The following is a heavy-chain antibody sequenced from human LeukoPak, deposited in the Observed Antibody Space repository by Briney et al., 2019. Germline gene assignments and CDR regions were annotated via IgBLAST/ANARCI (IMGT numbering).Heavy chain of an antibody. Sequence: SETLSLTCTVSGGSISSYYWAWIRQPAGKGLEWIGRTHTSGSTDYNPFLKSRVTMSVDTSKNQFSLKLSSVTAADTAVYYCARCGPSTTSCYDFDYWGQGTLVTAS. CDR2: THTSGST. CDR3: ARCGPSTTSCYDFDY. D-gene: IGHD2-2*01. CDR1: GGSISSYY. J-gene: IGHJ4*02. V-gene: IGHV4-4*07.